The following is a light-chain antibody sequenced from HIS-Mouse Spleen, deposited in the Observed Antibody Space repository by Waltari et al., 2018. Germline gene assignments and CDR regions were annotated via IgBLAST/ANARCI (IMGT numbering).Light chain of an antibody. CDR1: NIGXKS. CDR3: QVWDSSSDHVV. J-gene: IGLJ2*01. Sequence: SYVLTQPPSVXVAPGTTARITXGGNNIGXKSGXXYQXXPGQAPVLVVYDDSDRPSGIPERFSGSXXGXTATLTISRVEAGDEADYYCQVWDSSSDHVVFGGGTKLTVL. CDR2: DDS. V-gene: IGLV3-21*03.